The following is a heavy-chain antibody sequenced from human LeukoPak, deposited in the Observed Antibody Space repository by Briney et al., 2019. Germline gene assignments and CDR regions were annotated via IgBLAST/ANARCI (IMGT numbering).Heavy chain of an antibody. V-gene: IGHV4-59*01. CDR1: GGSISSYY. CDR3: ARSKRRGDYGDLDI. Sequence: SETLSLTCTVSGGSISSYYWSWIRQPPGKGLEWIGYIYYSGSTNYNPSLKSRVTISVDTSKNQFSLKLSSVTAADTAVYYCARSKRRGDYGDLDIWGQGKMVTVSS. CDR2: IYYSGST. D-gene: IGHD4-17*01. J-gene: IGHJ3*02.